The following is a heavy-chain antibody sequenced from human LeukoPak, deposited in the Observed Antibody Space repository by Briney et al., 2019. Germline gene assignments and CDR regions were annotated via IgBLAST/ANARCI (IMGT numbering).Heavy chain of an antibody. J-gene: IGHJ6*02. CDR1: GGTFSSYA. D-gene: IGHD3-10*01. CDR2: MNPNSGNT. CDR3: ATLWFGESSYYYYGMDV. V-gene: IGHV1-8*02. Sequence: GASVKVSCKASGGTFSSYAINWVRRATGQGLEWMGWMNPNSGNTGYAQKFQGRVTMTRNTSISTAYMELSSLRSEDTAVYYCATLWFGESSYYYYGMDVWGQGTTVTVSS.